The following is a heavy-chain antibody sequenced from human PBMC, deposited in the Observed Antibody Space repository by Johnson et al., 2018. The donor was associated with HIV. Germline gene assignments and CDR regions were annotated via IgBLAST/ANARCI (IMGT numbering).Heavy chain of an antibody. V-gene: IGHV3-9*01. Sequence: VQLVESGGGLVQPGRSLRLSCAPSGFTFDDYAMHWVRQAPGKGLEWVSGISWNSDNIAYADSVRGRFTIARDNAKNSLHLQMNSLRAEDTALYYCARVIGYDSSGKAFDMWGQGTMVIVSS. CDR1: GFTFDDYA. J-gene: IGHJ3*02. CDR2: ISWNSDNI. CDR3: ARVIGYDSSGKAFDM. D-gene: IGHD3-22*01.